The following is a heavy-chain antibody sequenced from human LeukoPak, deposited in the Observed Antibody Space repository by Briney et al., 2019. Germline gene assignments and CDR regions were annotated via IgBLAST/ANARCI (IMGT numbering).Heavy chain of an antibody. V-gene: IGHV1-18*01. D-gene: IGHD6-13*01. CDR3: AFGTHSSSWYLGDY. CDR1: GYTFTSYG. J-gene: IGHJ4*02. CDR2: ISAYNGNT. Sequence: ASVKVSCKASGYTFTSYGISRVRQAPGQGLEWMGWISAYNGNTNYAQKLQGRVTMTTDTSTSTAYMELRSLRSDDTAVYYCAFGTHSSSWYLGDYWGQGTLVTVSS.